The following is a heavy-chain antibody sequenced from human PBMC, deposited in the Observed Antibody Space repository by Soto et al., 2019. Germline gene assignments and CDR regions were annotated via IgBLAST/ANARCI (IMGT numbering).Heavy chain of an antibody. CDR3: ARDLDSFDY. Sequence: ASVKVSCKASGYTFTGYYIHWVRQAPGQGLEWMGRINPNSGGTNYAQKFQGWVTMTRDTSISTAYMELSRLRSDDTAVYYCARDLDSFDYWGQATLVTVSS. CDR2: INPNSGGT. CDR1: GYTFTGYY. J-gene: IGHJ4*02. V-gene: IGHV1-2*04.